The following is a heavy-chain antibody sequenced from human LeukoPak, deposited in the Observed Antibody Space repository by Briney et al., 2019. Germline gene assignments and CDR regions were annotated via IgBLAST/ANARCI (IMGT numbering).Heavy chain of an antibody. CDR2: IYTSGTT. Sequence: SETLSLTCTVSGSISSYYWSWIRQPPGKGLEWIGYIYTSGTTNYNPTLKSRVTISVDTSKNQFSLDLSSVTAADSAVYYCARQKCTSASCLTKNAFDVWGQGTMVTVSS. V-gene: IGHV4-4*09. J-gene: IGHJ3*01. CDR1: GSISSYY. CDR3: ARQKCTSASCLTKNAFDV. D-gene: IGHD2-2*01.